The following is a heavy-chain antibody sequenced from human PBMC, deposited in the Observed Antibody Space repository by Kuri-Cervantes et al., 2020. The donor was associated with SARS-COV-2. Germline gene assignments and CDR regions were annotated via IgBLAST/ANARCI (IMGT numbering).Heavy chain of an antibody. V-gene: IGHV3-33*01. CDR3: AREGSSRRLGTFDY. Sequence: GSLKISCAASGFTFSICGMHWVRQAPGKGGERVAVIWYDGSNKYYADPVKGRFPISRDNSKNTLYLQMNSLRAEDTAVYYFAREGSSRRLGTFDYWGQGTLVTVSS. CDR1: GFTFSICG. D-gene: IGHD6-13*01. J-gene: IGHJ4*02. CDR2: IWYDGSNK.